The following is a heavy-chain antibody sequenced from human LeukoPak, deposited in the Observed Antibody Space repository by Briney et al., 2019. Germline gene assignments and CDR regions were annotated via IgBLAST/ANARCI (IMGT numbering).Heavy chain of an antibody. D-gene: IGHD3/OR15-3a*01. CDR3: AREGLVALDY. Sequence: GGSLRLSCAASGFTFGSYGMTWVRQAPGKGLEWVSAISGSGGTTYYADSVKGRFTISRDNSKNTLYLQMNSLRAEDTSVYYCAREGLVALDYWGQGTLVTVSS. J-gene: IGHJ4*02. CDR1: GFTFGSYG. CDR2: ISGSGGTT. V-gene: IGHV3-23*01.